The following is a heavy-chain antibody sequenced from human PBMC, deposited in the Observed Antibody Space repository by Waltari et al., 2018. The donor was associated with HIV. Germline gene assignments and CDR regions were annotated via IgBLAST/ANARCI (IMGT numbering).Heavy chain of an antibody. J-gene: IGHJ4*02. V-gene: IGHV3-66*01. CDR2: IYSGGST. D-gene: IGHD3-22*01. CDR1: GFPVSSNS. Sequence: EVQLVESGGGLVQPGGSLRLACAASGFPVSSNSMSWFRQATGKGLEWVSVIYSGGSTYYADSVKGRFTISRDNSKNTLYLQMNSLRAEDTAVYYCARDLSYDSSGYYDYWGQGTLVTVSS. CDR3: ARDLSYDSSGYYDY.